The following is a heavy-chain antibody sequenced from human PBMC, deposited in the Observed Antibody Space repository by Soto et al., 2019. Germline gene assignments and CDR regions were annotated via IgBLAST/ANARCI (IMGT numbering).Heavy chain of an antibody. D-gene: IGHD3-3*01. V-gene: IGHV1-69*13. J-gene: IGHJ6*02. CDR3: LFGVAYGMDV. Sequence: GASVKVSCKASGRTFSSYAISWVRQAPGQGLEWMGGIIPIFGTANYAQKFQGRVTITADESTSTAYTELSSLRSEDTAVYYCLFGVAYGMDVWGQGTTVTVSS. CDR2: IIPIFGTA. CDR1: GRTFSSYA.